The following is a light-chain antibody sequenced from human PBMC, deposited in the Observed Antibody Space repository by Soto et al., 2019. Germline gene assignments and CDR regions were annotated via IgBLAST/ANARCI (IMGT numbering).Light chain of an antibody. Sequence: QSALTQPASVSGSPGQSITISCTGTSSDVGGYNYVSWYQQHPGKAPKLMIYEVSNRPSGVSNRFSGSKSGNTASLTISGLRAEEGADYSCSSYTSSSTWVFGGGPKLPAL. CDR1: SSDVGGYNY. CDR2: EVS. V-gene: IGLV2-14*01. J-gene: IGLJ3*02. CDR3: SSYTSSSTWV.